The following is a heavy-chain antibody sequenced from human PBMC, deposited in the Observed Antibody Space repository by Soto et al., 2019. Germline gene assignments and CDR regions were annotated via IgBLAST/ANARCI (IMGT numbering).Heavy chain of an antibody. D-gene: IGHD6-13*01. CDR1: GYTFTSYD. CDR2: MNPNSGNT. Sequence: GASLKVSCKASGYTFTSYDINWVRQATGQGLEWMGWMNPNSGNTAYAQKFQGRVTMTRNTSRSTAYMELSSLRSEDTAVYYCAREVTGYSSNWGQGTLVTVSS. J-gene: IGHJ4*02. CDR3: AREVTGYSSN. V-gene: IGHV1-8*01.